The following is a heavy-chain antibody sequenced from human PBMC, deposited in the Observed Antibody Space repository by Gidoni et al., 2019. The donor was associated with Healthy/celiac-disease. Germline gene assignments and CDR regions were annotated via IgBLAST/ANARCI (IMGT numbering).Heavy chain of an antibody. D-gene: IGHD4-17*01. V-gene: IGHV4-39*01. Sequence: QLQLQESGPGLVKPSETLSLTCTVSGGSISSSSYYWGWIRQPPGKGLEWIGSIYYSGSTYYNPSLKSRVTISVDTSKNQFSLKLSSVTAADTAVYYCARPWVGDDYEVWFDPWGQGTLVTVSS. CDR3: ARPWVGDDYEVWFDP. CDR2: IYYSGST. CDR1: GGSISSSSYY. J-gene: IGHJ5*02.